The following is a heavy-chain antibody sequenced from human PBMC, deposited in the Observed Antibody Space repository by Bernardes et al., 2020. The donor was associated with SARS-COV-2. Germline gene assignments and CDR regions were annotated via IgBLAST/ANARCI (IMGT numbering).Heavy chain of an antibody. D-gene: IGHD6-13*01. CDR2: IYYSGST. J-gene: IGHJ6*03. CDR1: GGSISSSY. V-gene: IGHV4-59*08. CDR3: ARHGRYSSSWYVGYYYYYMDV. Sequence: SEALSLTCTVSGGSISSSYWSWIRQPPGPGLEWIGYIYYSGSTNYNPSLKSRVTISVDTSKNQFSLKLSSVTATDTAVYYCARHGRYSSSWYVGYYYYYMDVWGKGTTVTVSS.